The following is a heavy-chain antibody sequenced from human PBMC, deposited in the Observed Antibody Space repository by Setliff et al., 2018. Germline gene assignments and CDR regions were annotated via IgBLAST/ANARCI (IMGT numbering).Heavy chain of an antibody. CDR2: IYSGDRNT. D-gene: IGHD3-16*01. CDR1: GFTSSPYA. V-gene: IGHV3-23*03. CDR3: AKPQVGLRWGFES. J-gene: IGHJ4*02. Sequence: PGGSLRLSCAASGFTSSPYAMSWVRQAPGKGLEWVSTIYSGDRNTFYIDSVKGRFTIFRDGSKNTLYLQMTGLRVEDTAVYYCAKPQVGLRWGFESWGQGTLVTVSS.